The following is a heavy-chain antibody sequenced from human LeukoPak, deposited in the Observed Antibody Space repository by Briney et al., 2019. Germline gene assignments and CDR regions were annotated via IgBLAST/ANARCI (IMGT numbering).Heavy chain of an antibody. J-gene: IGHJ5*02. Sequence: ASVKVSCKASGYTFTGYYMHWVRQAPGQGLEWMGWINPNSGNTGYAQKFQGRVTMTRNTSISTAYMELSSLRSEDTAVYYCARARIAVARSPRRINWFDPWGQGTLVTVSS. CDR1: GYTFTGYY. CDR2: INPNSGNT. V-gene: IGHV1-8*02. D-gene: IGHD6-19*01. CDR3: ARARIAVARSPRRINWFDP.